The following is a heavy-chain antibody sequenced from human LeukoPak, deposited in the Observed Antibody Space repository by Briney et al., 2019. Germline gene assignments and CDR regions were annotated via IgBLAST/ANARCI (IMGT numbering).Heavy chain of an antibody. CDR2: ISSRGSST. D-gene: IGHD3-22*01. Sequence: PGRSPRLSRAASGFTFNDYYMTWIRQAPGKGLEWVSYISSRGSSTIYADSARVRFSVFRDNAKKSLYLQMNSLRAEDTAVYYCARVGIEVSAHPEVGMFLWIWGQGTMVTVSS. CDR3: ARVGIEVSAHPEVGMFLWI. CDR1: GFTFNDYY. V-gene: IGHV3-11*06. J-gene: IGHJ3*02.